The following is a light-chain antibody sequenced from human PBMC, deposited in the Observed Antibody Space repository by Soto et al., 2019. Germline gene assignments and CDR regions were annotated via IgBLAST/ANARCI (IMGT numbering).Light chain of an antibody. Sequence: EVVLTQSPATLSLSPGERATLSCRASQSVSSNLAWYQQKPGQAPRLLIYAASTRATGIPARFSGSGSGTEFTLTISSLQSEDFAVYFCQQYNDWPITFDQGTKVDIK. CDR3: QQYNDWPIT. V-gene: IGKV3-15*01. CDR2: AAS. J-gene: IGKJ1*01. CDR1: QSVSSN.